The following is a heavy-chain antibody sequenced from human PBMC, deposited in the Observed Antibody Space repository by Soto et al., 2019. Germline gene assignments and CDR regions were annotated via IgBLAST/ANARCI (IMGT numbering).Heavy chain of an antibody. CDR2: IRSKANNYAT. CDR3: ARIWSEREPNFDH. J-gene: IGHJ4*02. V-gene: IGHV3-73*01. D-gene: IGHD1-26*01. Sequence: GGSLRLSCAASGFTFSDSAMHWVRQASGKGLEWVGRIRSKANNYATAYAVSVKGRFTISRDDSKNTAYLQMNSLKTEDTAVYFCARIWSEREPNFDHWGRGTLVTVYS. CDR1: GFTFSDSA.